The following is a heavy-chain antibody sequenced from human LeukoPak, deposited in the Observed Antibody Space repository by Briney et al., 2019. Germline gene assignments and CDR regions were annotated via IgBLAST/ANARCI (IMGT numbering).Heavy chain of an antibody. V-gene: IGHV4-34*01. D-gene: IGHD5-12*01. CDR2: INHSGST. Sequence: SETLSLTCAVYGGSFSGYSWSWLRQPPGKGLEWIGEINHSGSTNYNPSLKSRVTISVDTSKNQFSLKLSSVTAADTAVYYCARVATTPFYYYGMDVWGQGTTVTVSS. CDR3: ARVATTPFYYYGMDV. CDR1: GGSFSGYS. J-gene: IGHJ6*02.